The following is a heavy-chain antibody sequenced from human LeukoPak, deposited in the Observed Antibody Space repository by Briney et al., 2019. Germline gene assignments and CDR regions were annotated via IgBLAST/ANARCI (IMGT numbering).Heavy chain of an antibody. CDR3: ARDLTYTSGWDPPSYYMDV. V-gene: IGHV3-21*01. D-gene: IGHD6-19*01. CDR1: GFTFSSYS. Sequence: PGGSLRLSCAASGFTFSSYSMNWVRQAPGKGLEWVSSISSSSSYIYYADSVKGRFTISRDNAKNSLYLQMNSLRAEDTALYYCARDLTYTSGWDPPSYYMDVWGKGTTVTVSS. J-gene: IGHJ6*03. CDR2: ISSSSSYI.